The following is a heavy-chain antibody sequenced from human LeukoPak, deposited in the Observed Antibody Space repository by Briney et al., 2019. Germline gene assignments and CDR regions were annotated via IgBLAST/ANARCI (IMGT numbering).Heavy chain of an antibody. V-gene: IGHV3-11*04. Sequence: GGSLRLSCAASGFTFSDYYMSWIRQAPGKGLEWVSYISSSGSTIYYADSVKGRFTISRDNAKNSLYLQMNSLRAEDTAVYYCARDQSITMIVVEYYGMDVWGQGTTVTVSS. J-gene: IGHJ6*02. CDR3: ARDQSITMIVVEYYGMDV. CDR1: GFTFSDYY. D-gene: IGHD3-22*01. CDR2: ISSSGSTI.